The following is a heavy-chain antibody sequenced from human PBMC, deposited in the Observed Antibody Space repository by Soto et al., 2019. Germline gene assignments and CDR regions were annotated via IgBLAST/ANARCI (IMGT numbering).Heavy chain of an antibody. Sequence: QVQLQESGPGLVKPSHAMSLTCTVSNVSISSGDYYWSWIRQPPGKGLEWIGYIYYSGSTYYNPSLKSRVIISVDTSKNQFSLKLNSVTAADTAVYYSARGDIDYDSSGYLRYYFDYWGQGTLVTVSS. J-gene: IGHJ4*02. CDR1: NVSISSGDYY. D-gene: IGHD3-22*01. CDR3: ARGDIDYDSSGYLRYYFDY. CDR2: IYYSGST. V-gene: IGHV4-30-4*01.